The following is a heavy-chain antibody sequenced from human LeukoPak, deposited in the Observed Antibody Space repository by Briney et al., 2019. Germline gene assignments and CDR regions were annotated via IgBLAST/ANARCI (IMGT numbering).Heavy chain of an antibody. CDR2: IYHSGST. J-gene: IGHJ4*02. CDR1: GYSISSGYY. D-gene: IGHD1-14*01. CDR3: VRTNPWDLTYYFDY. Sequence: NPSETLSLTCTVSGYSISSGYYWGWIRQPPGKGLEWIGSIYHSGSTYYNPSLKSRVTISVDTSKNQFSLRLTSVTAADTAVYYCVRTNPWDLTYYFDYWGQGTLVTVSS. V-gene: IGHV4-38-2*02.